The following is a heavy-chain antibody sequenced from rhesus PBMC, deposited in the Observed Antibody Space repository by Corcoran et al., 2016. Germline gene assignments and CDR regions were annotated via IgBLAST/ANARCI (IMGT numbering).Heavy chain of an antibody. D-gene: IGHD5-42*01. Sequence: QLQLQESGPGLVKPSETLSLTCAVSGGSIGSHYWSWIRQPPGKGLECIGRISGSGRSTDYNPSLKSRVTISTATSKNQFSLNLRSVTAADTAIYYCTRTLGGSFDYWGQGVLVTVSS. CDR3: TRTLGGSFDY. J-gene: IGHJ4*01. CDR2: ISGSGRST. V-gene: IGHV4-173*01. CDR1: GGSIGSHY.